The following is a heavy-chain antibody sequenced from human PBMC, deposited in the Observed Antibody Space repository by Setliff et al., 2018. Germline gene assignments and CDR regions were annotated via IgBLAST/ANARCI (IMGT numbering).Heavy chain of an antibody. J-gene: IGHJ6*03. CDR2: INPHSGGT. CDR1: GYSFTDYY. V-gene: IGHV1-2*02. D-gene: IGHD3-22*01. CDR3: ARAWYDNSGYYYENYYYFMDV. Sequence: ASVKVSCKASGYSFTDYYIHWVRQAPGQGLEWVGWINPHSGGTTFARKFQGRVTMTRDTSISTAHMELSSLRSDDTAVYYCARAWYDNSGYYYENYYYFMDVWGNGTTVTVSS.